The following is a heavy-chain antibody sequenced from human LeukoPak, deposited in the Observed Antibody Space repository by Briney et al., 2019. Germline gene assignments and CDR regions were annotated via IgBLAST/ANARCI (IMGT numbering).Heavy chain of an antibody. CDR1: GFTFSSYS. J-gene: IGHJ3*02. CDR3: ARGSRFGVVERDAFDI. D-gene: IGHD3-3*01. CDR2: ISSSSSTI. Sequence: GGSLRLSCAASGFTFSSYSMNWVRQAPGKGLEWVSYISSSSSTIYYADSVKGRFTISRDNSKNTLYLQMNSLRAEDTAMYYCARGSRFGVVERDAFDIWGQGTMVTVSS. V-gene: IGHV3-48*01.